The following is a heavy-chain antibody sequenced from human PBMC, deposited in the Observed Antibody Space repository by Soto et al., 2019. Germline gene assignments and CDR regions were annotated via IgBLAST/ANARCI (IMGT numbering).Heavy chain of an antibody. CDR2: ISGSGGST. V-gene: IGHV3-23*01. Sequence: GGSLRLSCAASGFTFSSYAMSWVRQAPGKGLEWVSAISGSGGSTYYADSVKGRFTISRDNSKNTLYLQMNSLRAEDTAVYYCAKGVMITFGGVIVLDAFDIWGQGTMVTVSS. J-gene: IGHJ3*02. CDR1: GFTFSSYA. D-gene: IGHD3-16*02. CDR3: AKGVMITFGGVIVLDAFDI.